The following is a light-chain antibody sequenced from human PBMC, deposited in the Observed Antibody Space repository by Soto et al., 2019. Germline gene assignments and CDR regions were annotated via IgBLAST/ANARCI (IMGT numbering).Light chain of an antibody. Sequence: QSALTQPPSASGSPGQSVTISCTGTSSDVGGYNYVSWYQLHPGKAPKLMIYGVTKRPSGAPDRFSGSKSGNTASLTVSGLQAEDEADYYCSSYAGSNNYVFGTGTKLTVL. CDR2: GVT. CDR3: SSYAGSNNYV. V-gene: IGLV2-8*01. J-gene: IGLJ1*01. CDR1: SSDVGGYNY.